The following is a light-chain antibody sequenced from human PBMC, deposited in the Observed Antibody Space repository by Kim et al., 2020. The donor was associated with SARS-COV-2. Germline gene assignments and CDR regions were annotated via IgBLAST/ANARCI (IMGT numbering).Light chain of an antibody. V-gene: IGKV1-5*03. CDR3: QQYKTYPLT. CDR2: KAS. Sequence: DIQMTQSPSSLSASVGDRVTITCRASQSLSGWLAWYQQKPGKAPKLLIYKASSLESGVTSRFSGSGSGTEFTLTISSLQPDDFATYYCQQYKTYPLTFGGGTKLEI. J-gene: IGKJ4*01. CDR1: QSLSGW.